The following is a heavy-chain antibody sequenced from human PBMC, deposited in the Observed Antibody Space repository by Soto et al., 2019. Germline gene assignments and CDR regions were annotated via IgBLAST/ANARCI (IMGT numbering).Heavy chain of an antibody. CDR2: INPNSGGT. CDR1: GYTFTGYY. V-gene: IGHV1-2*04. D-gene: IGHD3-3*01. J-gene: IGHJ6*02. CDR3: ARGKPITIFGVVITRYYGMDV. Sequence: ASVKVSCKASGYTFTGYYMHWVRQAPGQGLEWMGWINPNSGGTNYAQKFQGWVTMTRDTSISTAHMELSRLRSDDTAVYYCARGKPITIFGVVITRYYGMDVWGQGTTVTVSS.